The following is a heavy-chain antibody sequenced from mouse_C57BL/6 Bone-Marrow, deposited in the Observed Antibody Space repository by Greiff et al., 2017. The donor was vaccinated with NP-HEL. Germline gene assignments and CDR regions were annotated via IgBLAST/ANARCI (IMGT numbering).Heavy chain of an antibody. CDR2: IDPNSGGT. D-gene: IGHD1-1*01. CDR3: ARYYYGSRGWYFDV. V-gene: IGHV1-72*01. J-gene: IGHJ1*03. CDR1: GYTFTSYW. Sequence: VQLQQPGADLVKPGASVKLSCKASGYTFTSYWMHWVKQRPGRGLEWIGRIDPNSGGTKFNEKFKTKATLTVDKPSSTAYMQLSSLTSEDSAVYYCARYYYGSRGWYFDVWGTGTTGTVSS.